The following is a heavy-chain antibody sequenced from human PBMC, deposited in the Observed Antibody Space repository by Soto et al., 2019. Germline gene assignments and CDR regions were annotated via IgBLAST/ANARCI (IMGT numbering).Heavy chain of an antibody. CDR1: GFTFSSYA. V-gene: IGHV3-30-3*01. Sequence: HPGGSLRLSCAASGFTFSSYAMHWVRQAPGKGLEWVAVISYDGGDKYYIDSVKGRFSLSRDNSKNTLYLQVNGLRAEDTAVYYCARDLGGGIAAAGNGGHYYGMDVWGHGTAVTVSS. CDR2: ISYDGGDK. J-gene: IGHJ6*02. CDR3: ARDLGGGIAAAGNGGHYYGMDV. D-gene: IGHD6-13*01.